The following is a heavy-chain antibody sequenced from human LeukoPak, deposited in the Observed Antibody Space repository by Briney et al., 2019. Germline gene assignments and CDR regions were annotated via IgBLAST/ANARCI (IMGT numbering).Heavy chain of an antibody. Sequence: GGSLRLSCAASGFTFSSYGMHWVRQAPGKGLEWVAVISYDGSNKYYADSVKGRFTISRDNSKNTLYLQMNSLRAEDTAVYYCAKDLEGYLGWSRGYNDEIAFDIWGQGTMVTVS. V-gene: IGHV3-30*18. CDR1: GFTFSSYG. CDR3: AKDLEGYLGWSRGYNDEIAFDI. D-gene: IGHD5-18*01. CDR2: ISYDGSNK. J-gene: IGHJ3*02.